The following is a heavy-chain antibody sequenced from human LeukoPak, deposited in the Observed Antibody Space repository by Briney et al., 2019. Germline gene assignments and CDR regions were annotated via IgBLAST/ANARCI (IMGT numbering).Heavy chain of an antibody. CDR2: IKQDGSEK. D-gene: IGHD1-20*01. Sequence: PGGSLRLSCAVSGFTFSDYYMSWIRQAPGKGLEWEANIKQDGSEKYYVNSVKGRFTISRDKAKNSVYLQMSSLRAEDTAVYYCARAIGIAGSYWGQGTLVTVSS. CDR3: ARAIGIAGSY. CDR1: GFTFSDYY. V-gene: IGHV3-7*01. J-gene: IGHJ4*02.